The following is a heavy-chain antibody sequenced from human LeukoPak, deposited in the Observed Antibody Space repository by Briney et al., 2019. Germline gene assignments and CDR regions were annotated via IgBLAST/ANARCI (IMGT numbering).Heavy chain of an antibody. J-gene: IGHJ3*02. D-gene: IGHD3-22*01. CDR1: GGTFSSYA. CDR2: VIPIFGTA. Sequence: ASVKVSCKASGGTFSSYAISWVRQAPGQGLGWMGGVIPIFGTANYAQKFQGRVTITADKSSSTAYMELSSLRSEDTAVYYCAILYYYDSSGYYPPDAFDIWGQGTMVTVSS. V-gene: IGHV1-69*06. CDR3: AILYYYDSSGYYPPDAFDI.